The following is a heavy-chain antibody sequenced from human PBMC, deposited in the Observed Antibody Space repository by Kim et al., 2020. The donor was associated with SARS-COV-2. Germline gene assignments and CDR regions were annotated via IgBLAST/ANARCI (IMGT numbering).Heavy chain of an antibody. CDR1: GYTFTSYA. CDR3: ARDPRVRGVILYYYYGMDV. V-gene: IGHV7-4-1*02. J-gene: IGHJ6*02. D-gene: IGHD3-10*01. Sequence: ASVKVSCKASGYTFTSYAMNWVRQAPGQGLEWMGWINTNTGNPTYAQGFTGRFVFSLDTSVSTAYLQISSLKAEDTAVYYCARDPRVRGVILYYYYGMDVWGQGTTVTVSS. CDR2: INTNTGNP.